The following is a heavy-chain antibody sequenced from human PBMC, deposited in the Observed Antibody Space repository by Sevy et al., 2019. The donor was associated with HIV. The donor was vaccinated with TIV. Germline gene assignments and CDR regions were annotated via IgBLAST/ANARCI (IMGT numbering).Heavy chain of an antibody. D-gene: IGHD1-26*01. V-gene: IGHV3-21*06. CDR2: ISSSGNYI. Sequence: GGSLRLSFAASGFTFTDYSMTWVRQAPGKGLEWVSSISSSGNYIYYADSVKGRFSISRDNAKNSLFLQMNSLIAEDTAVYYCARSWELLEFFDFWGQGTLVTVSS. CDR3: ARSWELLEFFDF. J-gene: IGHJ4*02. CDR1: GFTFTDYS.